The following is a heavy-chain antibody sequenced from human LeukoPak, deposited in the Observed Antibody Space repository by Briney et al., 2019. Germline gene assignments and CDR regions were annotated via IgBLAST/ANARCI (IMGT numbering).Heavy chain of an antibody. J-gene: IGHJ4*02. D-gene: IGHD6-13*01. V-gene: IGHV3-64*01. CDR2: ISSNGGST. CDR3: ARVLKKGTSSWRNPVDY. Sequence: GGSLRLSCAASGFTFSSYAMHWVRQAPGKGLEYVSAISSNGGSTYYANSVKGRFTISRDNSKNTLYLQMGSLRAEDMAVYYCARVLKKGTSSWRNPVDYWGQGTLVTVSS. CDR1: GFTFSSYA.